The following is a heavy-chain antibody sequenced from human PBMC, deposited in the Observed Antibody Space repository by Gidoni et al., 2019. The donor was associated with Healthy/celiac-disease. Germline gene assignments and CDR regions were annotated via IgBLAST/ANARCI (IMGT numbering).Heavy chain of an antibody. D-gene: IGHD4-17*01. Sequence: QVQLVQSGAEVKKPGSSVKVSCKASGGTFSSYAISWVRQAPGQGLEWMGRIIPILGIANYAQKFQGRVTITADKSTSTAYMELSSLRSEDTAVYYCASKGGEYSDYGDYVGSGDYYYYGMDVWGQGTTVTVSS. CDR3: ASKGGEYSDYGDYVGSGDYYYYGMDV. CDR1: GGTFSSYA. V-gene: IGHV1-69*04. J-gene: IGHJ6*02. CDR2: IIPILGIA.